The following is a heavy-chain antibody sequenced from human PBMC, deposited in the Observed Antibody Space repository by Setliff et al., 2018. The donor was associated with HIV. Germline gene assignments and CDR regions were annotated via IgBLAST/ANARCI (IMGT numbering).Heavy chain of an antibody. CDR1: GYTFTGYF. J-gene: IGHJ3*02. D-gene: IGHD3-9*01. Sequence: ASVKVSCKASGYTFTGYFIHWVRQAPGQGLEWVGRTNPTSGDTNFAQKFQGRITMTRDTSISTAYLELNRLRSDDTAVYYCAREYDVLTGYYISAFDIWGQGTMVTVSS. CDR2: TNPTSGDT. V-gene: IGHV1-2*06. CDR3: AREYDVLTGYYISAFDI.